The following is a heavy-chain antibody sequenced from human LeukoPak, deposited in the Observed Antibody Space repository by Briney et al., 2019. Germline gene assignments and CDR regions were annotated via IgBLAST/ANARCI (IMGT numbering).Heavy chain of an antibody. Sequence: SETLSLTCTVSGGSVSSGSYYWSWIRQPPGKGLEWIGYIYYSGSANYNPSLKSRVTISVDTSKNQFSLKLSSVTAADTAVYYCARDLDPWGQGTLVTVSS. D-gene: IGHD1-1*01. CDR1: GGSVSSGSYY. V-gene: IGHV4-61*01. CDR2: IYYSGSA. J-gene: IGHJ5*02. CDR3: ARDLDP.